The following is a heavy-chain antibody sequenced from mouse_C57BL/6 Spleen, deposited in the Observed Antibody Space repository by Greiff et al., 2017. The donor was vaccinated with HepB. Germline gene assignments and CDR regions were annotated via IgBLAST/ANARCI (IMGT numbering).Heavy chain of an antibody. CDR2: IDPSDSET. CDR1: GYTFTSYW. D-gene: IGHD2-4*01. CDR3: ARERDYDEGAWFAY. J-gene: IGHJ3*01. V-gene: IGHV1-52*01. Sequence: QVQLQQPGAELVRPGSSVKLSCKASGYTFTSYWMHWVKQRPIQGLEWIGNIDPSDSETHYNQKFKDKVTLTVDKYSSTAYMQLSSLTSEDSAVYYCARERDYDEGAWFAYWGQGTLVTVSA.